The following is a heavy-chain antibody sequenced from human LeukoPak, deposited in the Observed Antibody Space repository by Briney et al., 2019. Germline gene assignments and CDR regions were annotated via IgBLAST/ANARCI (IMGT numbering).Heavy chain of an antibody. CDR2: ITGSGGAT. V-gene: IGHV3-23*01. Sequence: GGSLRLSCAASGFTFSSYAMTWVRQAPGKGLEWVSVITGSGGATDYAHSVRGHFTISRDNSKNTLYLQMNSLRVEDMAVYYCAKLSGSNSYFFDYWGQGTLVTVSS. CDR1: GFTFSSYA. CDR3: AKLSGSNSYFFDY. D-gene: IGHD1-26*01. J-gene: IGHJ4*02.